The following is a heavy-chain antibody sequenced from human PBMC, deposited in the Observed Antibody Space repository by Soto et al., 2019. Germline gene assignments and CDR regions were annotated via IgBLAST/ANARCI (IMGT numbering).Heavy chain of an antibody. CDR2: ISGSGGST. CDR1: GFTFSSYA. D-gene: IGHD2-2*01. V-gene: IGHV3-23*01. CDR3: ARAMVVVVPAAADY. Sequence: GGSLRLSCAASGFTFSSYAMSWVRQAPGKGLEWVSAISGSGGSTYYADSVKGRFTISRDNSKNTLYLQMNSLRAEDTAVYYCARAMVVVVPAAADYWGQGTLVTVSS. J-gene: IGHJ4*02.